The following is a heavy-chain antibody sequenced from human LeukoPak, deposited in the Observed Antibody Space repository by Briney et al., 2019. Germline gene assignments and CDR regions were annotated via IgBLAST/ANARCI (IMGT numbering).Heavy chain of an antibody. V-gene: IGHV3-23*01. CDR1: GFTFSSYA. CDR3: AREWELYGMDV. D-gene: IGHD1-26*01. J-gene: IGHJ6*02. Sequence: PGGSLRLSCAASGFTFSSYAMSWVRQAPGKGLEWVSAISGSDGSSTAYADSVKGRFTISKDNAKNTLYLQMNSLRAEDTAVYYCAREWELYGMDVWGQGTTVTVSS. CDR2: ISGSDGSST.